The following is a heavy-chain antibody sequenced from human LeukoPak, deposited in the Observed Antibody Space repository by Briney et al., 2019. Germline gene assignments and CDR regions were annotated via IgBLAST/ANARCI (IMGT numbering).Heavy chain of an antibody. J-gene: IGHJ3*02. CDR3: ARHHIVDAFDI. CDR1: GYSFTSYW. V-gene: IGHV5-51*01. CDR2: IYPGDSDT. Sequence: PGGSLQISFKGSGYSFTSYWIGWGRRMPGKGGGWMGIIYPGDSDTRYSPSFEGEVTISADKSISTAYLQWSSLKASHTAMYYCARHHIVDAFDIWGQGTMVTVSS. D-gene: IGHD2-15*01.